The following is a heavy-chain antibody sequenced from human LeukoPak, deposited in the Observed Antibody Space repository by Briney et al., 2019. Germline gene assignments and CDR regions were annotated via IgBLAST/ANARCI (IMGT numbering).Heavy chain of an antibody. Sequence: ASVKVSCKASGGTFSSYAISWVRQAPGQGLEWMGGIIPIFETAKYAQKFQGRVTITADESTSTAYMELSSLRSEDTAVYYCARGGHRRYYYTSGSAFDPWGQGTLVTVSS. CDR3: ARGGHRRYYYTSGSAFDP. CDR1: GGTFSSYA. CDR2: IIPIFETA. J-gene: IGHJ5*02. V-gene: IGHV1-69*13. D-gene: IGHD3-10*01.